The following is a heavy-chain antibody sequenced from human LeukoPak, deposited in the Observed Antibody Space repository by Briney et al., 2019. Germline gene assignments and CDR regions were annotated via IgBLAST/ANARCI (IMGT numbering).Heavy chain of an antibody. D-gene: IGHD6-13*01. Sequence: SVKVSCKASGGTFSSYAISWVRQAPGQGLEWMGRIIPILGIANYAQKFQGRVPITADKSTSTAYMELSSLRAEDTAVYYCAAPKTAQGYSSSWYDAFDIWGQGAMVTVSS. V-gene: IGHV1-69*04. J-gene: IGHJ3*02. CDR3: AAPKTAQGYSSSWYDAFDI. CDR2: IIPILGIA. CDR1: GGTFSSYA.